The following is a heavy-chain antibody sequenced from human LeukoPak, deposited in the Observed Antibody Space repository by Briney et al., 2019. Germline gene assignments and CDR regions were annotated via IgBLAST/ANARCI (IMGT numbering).Heavy chain of an antibody. V-gene: IGHV3-23*01. CDR2: ISGSGDNT. CDR1: GFTFSSYA. D-gene: IGHD2-21*01. Sequence: PGGSLRLSCAASGFTFSSYAMSWVRQAPGKGLEWVSAISGSGDNTYYADSVKGRFTISRDNSKNTLYLQTNSLRAEDTAVYYCATHPSPRWGEIDAFDIWGQGTMVTVSS. J-gene: IGHJ3*02. CDR3: ATHPSPRWGEIDAFDI.